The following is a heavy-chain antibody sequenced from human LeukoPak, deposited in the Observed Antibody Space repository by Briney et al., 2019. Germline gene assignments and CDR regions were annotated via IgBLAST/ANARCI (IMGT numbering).Heavy chain of an antibody. J-gene: IGHJ6*02. V-gene: IGHV3-23*01. Sequence: PGGPLRLSCAASGFNFGTYAMNWVRQAPGKGLEWVSSISGSAGSTYYADSVKGRFTISRDNSKNTLSLQMNSLRADDTAVYYCARDGEPRYWGSGYYYGMDVWGQGATVTVSS. CDR1: GFNFGTYA. D-gene: IGHD7-27*01. CDR3: ARDGEPRYWGSGYYYGMDV. CDR2: ISGSAGST.